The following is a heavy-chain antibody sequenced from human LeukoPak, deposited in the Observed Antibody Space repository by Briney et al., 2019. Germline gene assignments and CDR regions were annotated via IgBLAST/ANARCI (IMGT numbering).Heavy chain of an antibody. CDR3: ARIGSGWYWDY. V-gene: IGHV3-21*01. CDR1: GFTFSSYS. CDR2: LSGGSDHI. D-gene: IGHD6-19*01. Sequence: KTGGSLRLSCAASGFTFSSYSMYWVRQAPGQGLEWVSSLSGGSDHIYYADPVKGRFTISRDNAKNSLYLQMNSLRAEDTAVYYCARIGSGWYWDYWGQGTLVTVSS. J-gene: IGHJ4*02.